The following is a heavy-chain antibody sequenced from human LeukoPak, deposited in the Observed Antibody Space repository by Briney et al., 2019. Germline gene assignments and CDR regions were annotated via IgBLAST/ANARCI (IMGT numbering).Heavy chain of an antibody. D-gene: IGHD1-26*01. Sequence: GGSLRLSCAASAFTFSNFGVSWVRQAPGKGLEWVANIKPDGSEKYYVDSVEGRFTISRDNAKDSLYLQMNSLRAEDTAVYYCVALQVGAPGYWGQGTLVTVSS. J-gene: IGHJ4*02. CDR1: AFTFSNFG. CDR2: IKPDGSEK. V-gene: IGHV3-7*01. CDR3: VALQVGAPGY.